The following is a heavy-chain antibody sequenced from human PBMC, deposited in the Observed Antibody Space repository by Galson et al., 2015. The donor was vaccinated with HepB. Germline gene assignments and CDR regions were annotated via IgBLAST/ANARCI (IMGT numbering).Heavy chain of an antibody. CDR3: ARDFGVGDDCWSGDSFYAMDV. J-gene: IGHJ6*02. CDR2: ISGYNGNT. D-gene: IGHD3-3*01. CDR1: GYSFISYG. V-gene: IGHV1-18*01. Sequence: SVKVSCKASGYSFISYGISWVRQGSGQGLEWMGWISGYNGNTNYTQRLQGRVTLTTDTSTSAAYMELRSLRSDDTAIYYCARDFGVGDDCWSGDSFYAMDVWGQGTTVTVSS.